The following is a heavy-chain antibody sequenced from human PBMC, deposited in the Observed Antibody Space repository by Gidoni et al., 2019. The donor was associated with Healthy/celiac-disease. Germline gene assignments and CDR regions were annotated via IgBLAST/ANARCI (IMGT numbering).Heavy chain of an antibody. Sequence: QVQLQQWGAGLLKPSETLSLTCAVYGGSFSGYYWSWIRQPPGKGLEWIGEINHSGSTNYNPSLKSRVTISVDTSKNQFSLKLGSVTAADTAVYYCARVLLWFRELDWSNWFDPWGQGTLVTVSS. V-gene: IGHV4-34*01. CDR2: INHSGST. CDR3: ARVLLWFRELDWSNWFDP. CDR1: GGSFSGYY. D-gene: IGHD3-10*01. J-gene: IGHJ5*02.